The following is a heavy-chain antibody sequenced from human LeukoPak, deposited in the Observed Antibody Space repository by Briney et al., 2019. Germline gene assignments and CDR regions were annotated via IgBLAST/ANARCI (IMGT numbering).Heavy chain of an antibody. Sequence: ASVKVSCKASGYTFTSYDINWVRQATGQGLEWMGWMNPNSGNTGYAQKFQGRVTMTRNTSISTAYMELSSLRSEDTAVYYCARDRPIVGATYYYYYMDVWGKGTTVTVSS. CDR3: ARDRPIVGATYYYYYMDV. J-gene: IGHJ6*03. CDR2: MNPNSGNT. V-gene: IGHV1-8*01. CDR1: GYTFTSYD. D-gene: IGHD1-26*01.